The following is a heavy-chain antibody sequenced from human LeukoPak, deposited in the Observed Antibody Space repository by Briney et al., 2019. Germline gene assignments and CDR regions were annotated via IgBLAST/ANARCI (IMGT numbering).Heavy chain of an antibody. J-gene: IGHJ6*02. Sequence: ASVKVSCKASGYTFTSYDINWVRQATGQGLEWMGWMNPNSGNTGYAQKFQGRVTMTRNTSISTAYMELSSLRSEDTAVYYCARWGWSSGWSYYYYGMDVWGQGTMVTVSS. V-gene: IGHV1-8*01. CDR3: ARWGWSSGWSYYYYGMDV. D-gene: IGHD6-19*01. CDR1: GYTFTSYD. CDR2: MNPNSGNT.